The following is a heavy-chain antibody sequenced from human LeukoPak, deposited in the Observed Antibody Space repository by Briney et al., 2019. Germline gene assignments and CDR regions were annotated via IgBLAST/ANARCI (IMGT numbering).Heavy chain of an antibody. J-gene: IGHJ4*02. CDR2: ISSSGSTI. CDR1: GFSFDDLG. CDR3: ARDLSLTGYNSFDY. D-gene: IGHD3-9*01. V-gene: IGHV3-11*01. Sequence: GGSLRLSCAASGFSFDDLGMTWVRQVPGKGLEWVSYISSSGSTIYYADSVKGRFTISRDNAKKSLYLQMNSLRAEDTAVYYCARDLSLTGYNSFDYWGQGTLVTVSS.